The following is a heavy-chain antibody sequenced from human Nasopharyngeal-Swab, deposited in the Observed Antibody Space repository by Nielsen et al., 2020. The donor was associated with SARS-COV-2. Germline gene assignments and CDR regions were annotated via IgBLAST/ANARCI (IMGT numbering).Heavy chain of an antibody. CDR3: ARDARFYYGDSRGFDY. CDR1: GGSISSYY. D-gene: IGHD4-17*01. CDR2: IYYSGST. V-gene: IGHV4-59*12. J-gene: IGHJ4*02. Sequence: SETLSLTCTVSGGSISSYYWSWIRQPPGKGLEWIGYIYYSGSTNYNPSPKSRVTISVDTSKNQFSLKLSSVTAADTAVYYCARDARFYYGDSRGFDYWGQGTLVTVSS.